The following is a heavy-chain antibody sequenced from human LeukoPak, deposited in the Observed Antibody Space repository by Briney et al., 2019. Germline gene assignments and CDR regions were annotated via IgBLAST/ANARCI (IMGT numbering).Heavy chain of an antibody. CDR1: GGSISSSSYY. D-gene: IGHD3-10*01. J-gene: IGHJ5*01. CDR2: IYYSGST. Sequence: SETLSLTCTVSGGSISSSSYYWGWIRQPPGKGLEWIGYIYYSGSTNYNPSLKSRVTISVDTSKNQFSLKLSSVTAADTAVYYCASRWQSGSYFESWGQGTLVTVSS. CDR3: ASRWQSGSYFES. V-gene: IGHV4-61*05.